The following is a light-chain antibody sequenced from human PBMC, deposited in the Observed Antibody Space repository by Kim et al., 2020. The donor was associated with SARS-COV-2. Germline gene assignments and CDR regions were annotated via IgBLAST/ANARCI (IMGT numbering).Light chain of an antibody. Sequence: QSALTQPASVSGSPGQSITISCTGTSSDVGDYNYVSWYQQHPGKAPKLMIYDVSKRPSGVSNRFSGSKSGNTASLTISGLQAEDEADYYCSSCTSSSSLVFGGGTQLTVL. CDR3: SSCTSSSSLV. J-gene: IGLJ2*01. CDR2: DVS. CDR1: SSDVGDYNY. V-gene: IGLV2-14*01.